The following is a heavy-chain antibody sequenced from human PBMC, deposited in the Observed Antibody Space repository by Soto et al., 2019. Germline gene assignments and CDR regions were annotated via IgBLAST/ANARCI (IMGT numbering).Heavy chain of an antibody. CDR2: ISWNSGSI. CDR3: ANDTWQSSAEYFQH. Sequence: EVQLVESGGGLVQPGRSLRLSCAASGFTFDDYAMHWVRQAPGKGLEWVSGISWNSGSIGYADSVKGRFTIARDNANNSLYLQMNSLRAEDTALYYCANDTWQSSAEYFQHWGQGTLVTVSS. CDR1: GFTFDDYA. V-gene: IGHV3-9*01. D-gene: IGHD6-19*01. J-gene: IGHJ1*01.